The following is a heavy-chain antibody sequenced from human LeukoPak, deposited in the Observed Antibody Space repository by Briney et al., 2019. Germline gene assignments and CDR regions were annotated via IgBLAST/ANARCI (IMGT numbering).Heavy chain of an antibody. J-gene: IGHJ5*02. Sequence: PGGSLRLSCAASGFTVSSNYMSWVRQAPGKGLEWVSVIYSGGSTYYADSVKGRFTISRDNSKNTLYLQMNSLRAEDTAVYYCARARGSYYFDWFDPWGQGTLVTVSS. D-gene: IGHD1-26*01. CDR1: GFTVSSNY. CDR2: IYSGGST. CDR3: ARARGSYYFDWFDP. V-gene: IGHV3-53*01.